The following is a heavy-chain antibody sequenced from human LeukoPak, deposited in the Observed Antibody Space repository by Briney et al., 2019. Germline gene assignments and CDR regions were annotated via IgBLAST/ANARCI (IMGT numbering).Heavy chain of an antibody. D-gene: IGHD4-23*01. CDR1: GFTFGDYS. CDR3: TKPTYGGDFDY. V-gene: IGHV3-49*04. J-gene: IGHJ4*02. CDR2: IRSKAYGGTT. Sequence: GRSLRLSCTASGFTFGDYSMNWVRQAPGKGLEWVGSIRSKAYGGTTEYAASVNGRFTISRDDSRGIAYLQMNSLKTEDTAVYYCTKPTYGGDFDYWGQGTLVTVSS.